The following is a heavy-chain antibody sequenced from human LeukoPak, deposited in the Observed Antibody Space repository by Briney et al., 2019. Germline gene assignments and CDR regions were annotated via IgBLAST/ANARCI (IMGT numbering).Heavy chain of an antibody. CDR2: ISYNSGSI. D-gene: IGHD5-18*01. CDR1: GFTFDDYA. J-gene: IGHJ4*02. V-gene: IGHV3-9*01. CDR3: AKVGPVSSYGFGFFNY. Sequence: SLRLSCAASGFTFDDYAMHWVRPAPGKGLEWVSGISYNSGSINYAESVKGRFTISRDNAKNSLYLQVNSLTVEDTALYYCAKVGPVSSYGFGFFNYWGRGTLVTVSS.